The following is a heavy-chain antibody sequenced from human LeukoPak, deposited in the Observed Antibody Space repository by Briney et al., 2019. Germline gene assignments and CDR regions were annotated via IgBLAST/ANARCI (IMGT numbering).Heavy chain of an antibody. D-gene: IGHD3-10*01. V-gene: IGHV3-30-3*01. CDR3: ARDLGYGSGIYYNPPGKAFDY. CDR1: GFTFSHYA. CDR2: ISYDGNNE. Sequence: TGGSLRLSCAASGFTFSHYAIHWVRQTPGKGLEWVAVISYDGNNEYYADSVKGRFTISRDNSKNTLFLQMNRLRAEDTAVYYCARDLGYGSGIYYNPPGKAFDYWGQGTLVIVSS. J-gene: IGHJ4*02.